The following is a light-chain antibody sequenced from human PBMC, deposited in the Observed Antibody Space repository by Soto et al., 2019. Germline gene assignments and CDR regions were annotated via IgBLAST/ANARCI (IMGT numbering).Light chain of an antibody. Sequence: QSALTQPPSASGSPGQSVTISCSGTSSDVGGYNYVSWYQQHPGKAPKLMIYDVSKRPSGVPDRFSGSKSGNTASLTISGLQDEDEADYYCSSYAGSNYPLVFGGGTQLTVL. CDR2: DVS. J-gene: IGLJ2*01. V-gene: IGLV2-8*01. CDR3: SSYAGSNYPLV. CDR1: SSDVGGYNY.